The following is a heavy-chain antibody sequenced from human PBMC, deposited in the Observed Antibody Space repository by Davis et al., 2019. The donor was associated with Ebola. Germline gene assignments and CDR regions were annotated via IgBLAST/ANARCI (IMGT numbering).Heavy chain of an antibody. CDR3: AREKGGSRCEGFDY. Sequence: PGGSLRLSCAASGFTFSSYAMHWVRQAPGKGLEWVAVISYDGSNKYYADSVKGRFTISRDNSKNTLYLQMNSLRAEDTAVYYCAREKGGSRCEGFDYWGQGTLVTVSS. D-gene: IGHD3-16*01. J-gene: IGHJ4*02. V-gene: IGHV3-30-3*01. CDR2: ISYDGSNK. CDR1: GFTFSSYA.